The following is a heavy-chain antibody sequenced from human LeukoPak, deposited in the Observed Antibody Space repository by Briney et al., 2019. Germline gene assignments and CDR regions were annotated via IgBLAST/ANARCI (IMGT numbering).Heavy chain of an antibody. CDR1: GFTVSSNY. J-gene: IGHJ4*02. CDR2: IYSGGST. CDR3: ASSGSYSPFDY. Sequence: GGSLRLSCAASGFTVSSNYMSWVRQAPGKGLEWVSVIYSGGSTNYADSVKGRFTISRDNSKNTLYLQMNSLRAEDTAVYCCASSGSYSPFDYWGQGTLVTVSS. V-gene: IGHV3-66*02. D-gene: IGHD1-26*01.